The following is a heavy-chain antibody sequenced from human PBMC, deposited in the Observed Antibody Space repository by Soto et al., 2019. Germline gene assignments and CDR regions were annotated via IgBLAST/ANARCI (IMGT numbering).Heavy chain of an antibody. CDR1: GFTFSSYG. D-gene: IGHD2-15*01. Sequence: QVQLVESGGGVVQPGRSLRLSCAASGFTFSSYGMHWVRQAPGKGLEWVAVISYDGSNKYYADSVKGRFTISRDNSKNTLYLQMNSLRAEDTAVYYCAKDWSGYCSGGSCFFGMDVWGQGTTVTVSS. CDR3: AKDWSGYCSGGSCFFGMDV. J-gene: IGHJ6*02. V-gene: IGHV3-30*18. CDR2: ISYDGSNK.